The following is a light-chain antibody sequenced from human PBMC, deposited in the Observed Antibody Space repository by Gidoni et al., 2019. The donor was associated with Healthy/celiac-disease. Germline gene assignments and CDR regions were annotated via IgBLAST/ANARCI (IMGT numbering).Light chain of an antibody. V-gene: IGKV4-1*01. CDR2: WAS. Sequence: DIVMTQSPDSLAVSLGERATINCKSSQSVLYSSNNKNYLAWYQQKPGQPPKLLIYWASTRESGVPDRFSGSGSGTDFTLTISSLQAEDVAVYYCQQYYSTPFIFXPXTKVDIK. J-gene: IGKJ3*01. CDR3: QQYYSTPFI. CDR1: QSVLYSSNNKNY.